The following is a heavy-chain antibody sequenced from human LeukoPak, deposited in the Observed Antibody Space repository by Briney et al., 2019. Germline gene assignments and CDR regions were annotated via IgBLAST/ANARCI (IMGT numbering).Heavy chain of an antibody. J-gene: IGHJ4*02. V-gene: IGHV3-23*01. CDR1: GFTFSSYA. D-gene: IGHD3-22*01. Sequence: PGGSLRLSCAASGFTFSSYAMSWVRQAPGKGLEWVSAISGSGGSTYYADSVKGRFTISRDNSKNTLYLQMNSLRAEDTAVYYCAKGSIYYDSSGYIEPSDYWGQGTLVTVSS. CDR3: AKGSIYYDSSGYIEPSDY. CDR2: ISGSGGST.